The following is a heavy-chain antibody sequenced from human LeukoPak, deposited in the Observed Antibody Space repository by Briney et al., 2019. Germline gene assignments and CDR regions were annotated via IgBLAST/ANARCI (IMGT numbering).Heavy chain of an antibody. J-gene: IGHJ4*02. D-gene: IGHD2-2*01. CDR2: ISNSNSYI. CDR3: ARGLGYCSSTSCFNFDY. Sequence: PGGSLRLSCAASGFTFSSYNMIWVRQAPGKGLEWVSFISNSNSYIYYADSVKGRFTVSRDNAKNSLYLQMNSLRAEETAVYYCARGLGYCSSTSCFNFDYWGQGTLVTVSS. CDR1: GFTFSSYN. V-gene: IGHV3-21*01.